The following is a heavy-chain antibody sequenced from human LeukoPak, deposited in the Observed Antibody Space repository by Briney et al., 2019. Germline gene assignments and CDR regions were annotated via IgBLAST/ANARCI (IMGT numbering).Heavy chain of an antibody. CDR3: ARRLLEGGYLFSIGGWDYYYGMDV. CDR2: MNPNSGNT. J-gene: IGHJ6*02. Sequence: ASVKVSCTASGYTFTSYDINWVRQATGQGLEWMAWMNPNSGNTGYAQKFQGRVAMTRNTSISTAYMELSSLRSEDTAVYYCARRLLEGGYLFSIGGWDYYYGMDVWGQGTTVTVSS. V-gene: IGHV1-8*01. D-gene: IGHD5-12*01. CDR1: GYTFTSYD.